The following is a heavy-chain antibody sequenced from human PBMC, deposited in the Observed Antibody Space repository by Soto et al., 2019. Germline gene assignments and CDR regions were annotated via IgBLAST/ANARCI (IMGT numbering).Heavy chain of an antibody. CDR1: GFTFSSYG. J-gene: IGHJ6*02. Sequence: GGSLRLSCAASGFTFSSYGMHWVRQAPGKGLEWVAVISYDGSNKYYADSVKGRFTISRDNSKNTLYLQMNSLRAEDTAVYYCAKDIMPRIGQLVYYYYGMDVWGQGTTVTVSS. CDR3: AKDIMPRIGQLVYYYYGMDV. V-gene: IGHV3-30*18. D-gene: IGHD6-6*01. CDR2: ISYDGSNK.